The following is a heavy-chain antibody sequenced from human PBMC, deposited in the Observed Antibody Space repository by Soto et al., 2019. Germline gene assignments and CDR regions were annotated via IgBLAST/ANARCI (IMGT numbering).Heavy chain of an antibody. CDR1: GDSISSNEW. D-gene: IGHD6-6*01. V-gene: IGHV4-4*02. CDR3: ASRIGTRPF. CDR2: ISHSGST. J-gene: IGHJ4*02. Sequence: PSETLSLTCSVSGDSISSNEWWSWVRQPPGKGLEWVGEISHSGSTNYNSSLKSRVTISIDKSKNQFSLKLYSVTAADTAVYYCASRIGTRPFWGQGTLVTVSS.